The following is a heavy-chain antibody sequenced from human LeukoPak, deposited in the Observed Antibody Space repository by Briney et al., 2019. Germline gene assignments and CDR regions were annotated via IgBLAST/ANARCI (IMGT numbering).Heavy chain of an antibody. Sequence: GGSLRLSCAASGFTVSSNYMSWVRQAPGKGLEWVSVIYSGGSTYYADSVKGRFTISRDNSKNTVYVQMNSLRPEDTAVYSCAKSPTVATRGYFDSWGQGTLVTVSS. CDR2: IYSGGST. D-gene: IGHD4-23*01. CDR1: GFTVSSNY. CDR3: AKSPTVATRGYFDS. V-gene: IGHV3-66*02. J-gene: IGHJ4*02.